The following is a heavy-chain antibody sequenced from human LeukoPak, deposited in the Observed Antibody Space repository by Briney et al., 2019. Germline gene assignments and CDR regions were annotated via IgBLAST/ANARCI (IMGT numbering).Heavy chain of an antibody. J-gene: IGHJ2*01. CDR3: ARGLWIRSWYFDL. CDR2: LHHTGST. CDR1: GGSISRHH. Sequence: PSETLSLTCSVSGGSISRHHWNWIRQAPGKGLEWVGFLHHTGSTDYNPSLKSRVTISVDTSKNQFSLKLSSVTAADTAVYYCARGLWIRSWYFDLWGRGTLVTVSS. V-gene: IGHV4-59*11. D-gene: IGHD5-18*01.